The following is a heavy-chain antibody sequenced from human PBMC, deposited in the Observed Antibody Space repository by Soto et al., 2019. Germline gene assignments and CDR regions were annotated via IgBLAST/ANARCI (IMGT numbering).Heavy chain of an antibody. CDR3: ARGGDCSGGSCYMWWFDP. CDR2: MNPNSGNT. J-gene: IGHJ5*02. V-gene: IGHV1-8*01. CDR1: GYTFTSYD. Sequence: QVQLVQSGAEVKKPGASVKVSCKASGYTFTSYDINWVRQATGQGLEWMGWMNPNSGNTGYAQKFQGRVTMTRNTSTSTAYMELSSLRSEDTAVYYCARGGDCSGGSCYMWWFDPWGQGTLVTVSS. D-gene: IGHD2-15*01.